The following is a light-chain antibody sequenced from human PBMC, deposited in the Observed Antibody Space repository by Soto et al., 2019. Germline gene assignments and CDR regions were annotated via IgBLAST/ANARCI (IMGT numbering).Light chain of an antibody. J-gene: IGKJ1*01. CDR3: VQFSHFPRT. V-gene: IGKV2-24*01. Sequence: DVVLTQTPLSSPVTLGQPASISCRSSQSLVYSDGNTYLSWLQLRPGQPPRLLIYQTSNRFPGVPDRFSGSGAGTDFTLKISRVEAEDVGIYYCVQFSHFPRTFGQGTKVEIK. CDR2: QTS. CDR1: QSLVYSDGNTY.